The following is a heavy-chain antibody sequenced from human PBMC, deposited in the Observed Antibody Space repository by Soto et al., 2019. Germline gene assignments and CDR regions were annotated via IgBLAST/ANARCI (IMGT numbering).Heavy chain of an antibody. D-gene: IGHD2-15*01. CDR2: VIPNLGVT. J-gene: IGHJ4*02. Sequence: ASVKVSCKASGVTLSRYTFCCVRQAPGQGLEWMGRVIPNLGVTNYAKKFQGRFTIVVDTSTSTAYMELNSLRYEDTAVYYCARDKEYCSDTSCPDFDYWGQGTLVTVSS. CDR3: ARDKEYCSDTSCPDFDY. CDR1: GVTLSRYT. V-gene: IGHV1-69*04.